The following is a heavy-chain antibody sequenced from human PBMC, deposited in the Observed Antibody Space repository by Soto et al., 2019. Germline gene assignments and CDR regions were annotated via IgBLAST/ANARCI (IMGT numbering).Heavy chain of an antibody. CDR1: GAALNSGNYY. CDR3: ARLRIATNNYKWFDP. Sequence: SETLSLTCIVSGAALNSGNYYWSWIRQVPGKGLEWIGHIYVTGAVDYNPSLRDRITTSQDTSERQFSLNLRLVTAADTAVYYCARLRIATNNYKWFDPWGQGTLVTVYS. V-gene: IGHV4-31*03. D-gene: IGHD2-21*01. J-gene: IGHJ5*02. CDR2: IYVTGAV.